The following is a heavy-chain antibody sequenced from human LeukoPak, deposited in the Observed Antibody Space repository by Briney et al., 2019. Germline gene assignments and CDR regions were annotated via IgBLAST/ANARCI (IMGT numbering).Heavy chain of an antibody. Sequence: SETLSLTCAVYGGSFSGYYWSWIRQPPGKGLEWTGEINHSGSTNYNPSLKSRVTISVDTSKNQFSLKLSSVTAADTAVYYCARLPVDTAMAIDYWGQGTLVTVSS. CDR2: INHSGST. J-gene: IGHJ4*02. CDR1: GGSFSGYY. CDR3: ARLPVDTAMAIDY. D-gene: IGHD5-18*01. V-gene: IGHV4-34*01.